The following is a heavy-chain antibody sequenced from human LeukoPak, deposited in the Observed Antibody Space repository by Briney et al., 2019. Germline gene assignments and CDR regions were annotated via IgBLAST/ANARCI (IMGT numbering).Heavy chain of an antibody. CDR3: ARDRGYYYDSSGYYYVFGFDY. D-gene: IGHD3-22*01. CDR1: GGSISSGDYY. Sequence: SETLSLTCTVSGGSISSGDYYWSWIRQPPGKGLEWIGYIYYSGSTYYNPSLKSRVTISVDTSKNQFSLKLSSVTAADTAAYYCARDRGYYYDSSGYYYVFGFDYWGQGTLVTVSS. V-gene: IGHV4-30-4*08. CDR2: IYYSGST. J-gene: IGHJ4*02.